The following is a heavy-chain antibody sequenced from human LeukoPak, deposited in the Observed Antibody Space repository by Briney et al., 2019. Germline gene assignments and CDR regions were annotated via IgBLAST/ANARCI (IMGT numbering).Heavy chain of an antibody. Sequence: SETLSLTCTVSGGSISNYYWSWSRQPPGKGLEWIGHIFSTGNTNYNPSLKSRVTISVDTSQNQFSLRLTSVTAADTAVYYCARDYGGSGAFDIWAQGTMVTVSS. CDR1: GGSISNYY. V-gene: IGHV4-59*01. J-gene: IGHJ3*02. CDR2: IFSTGNT. D-gene: IGHD4-23*01. CDR3: ARDYGGSGAFDI.